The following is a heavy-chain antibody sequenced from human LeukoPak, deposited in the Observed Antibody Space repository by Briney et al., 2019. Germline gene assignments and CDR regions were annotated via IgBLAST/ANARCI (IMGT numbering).Heavy chain of an antibody. CDR2: IIPIFGTA. D-gene: IGHD2/OR15-2a*01. J-gene: IGHJ6*03. CDR1: GGTFSSYA. V-gene: IGHV1-69*13. CDR3: ARVLSLYYYYYMDV. Sequence: SVKVSCKASGGTFSSYAISWVRQAPGQGLEWMGGIIPIFGTANYEQKFQGRVTITADESTSTAYMELSSLRSEDTAVYYCARVLSLYYYYYMDVWGKGTTVTVSS.